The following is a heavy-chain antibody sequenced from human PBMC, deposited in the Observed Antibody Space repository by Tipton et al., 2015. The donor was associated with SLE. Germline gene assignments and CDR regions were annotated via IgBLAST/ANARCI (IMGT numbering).Heavy chain of an antibody. CDR1: DDSVSSAYY. V-gene: IGHV4-38-2*02. CDR2: IYRTGTT. Sequence: TLSLTCIVSDDSVSSAYYWAWIRQPPGKGLQWIACIYRTGTTYVNPSLKSRVSMSMDTSNNQFSLKLSSVTAADTAVYYCAGMSYPREGYFDYWGQGTLVTVSS. J-gene: IGHJ4*02. CDR3: AGMSYPREGYFDY. D-gene: IGHD1-26*01.